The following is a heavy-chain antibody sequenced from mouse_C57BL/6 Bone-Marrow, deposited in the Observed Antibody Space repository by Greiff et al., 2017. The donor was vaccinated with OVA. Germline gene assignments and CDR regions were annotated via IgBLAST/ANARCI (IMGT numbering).Heavy chain of an antibody. CDR3: TTFYGNYPAY. CDR2: IDPENGDT. D-gene: IGHD2-1*01. Sequence: DVKLQESGAELVRPGASVKLSCTASGFNIKDDYMHWVKQRPEQGLEWIGWIDPENGDTEYASKFQGKATITADTSSNTAYLQLSSLTSEDTAVYYCTTFYGNYPAYWGQGTTLTVSS. J-gene: IGHJ2*01. CDR1: GFNIKDDY. V-gene: IGHV14-4*01.